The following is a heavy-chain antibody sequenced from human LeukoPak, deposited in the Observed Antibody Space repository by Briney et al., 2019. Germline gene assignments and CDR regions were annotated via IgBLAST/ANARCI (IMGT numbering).Heavy chain of an antibody. J-gene: IGHJ4*02. Sequence: GGSLRLPCAASGFTFNDYAMHWVRQAPGKGLEWVSGISWNSGSVGYADSVKGRFTISRDNSRNTLSLQMNSLRTEDTAVYYCARDRTAYSYGTLFDCWGQGTLVTVSS. D-gene: IGHD5-12*01. CDR2: ISWNSGSV. CDR1: GFTFNDYA. CDR3: ARDRTAYSYGTLFDC. V-gene: IGHV3-9*01.